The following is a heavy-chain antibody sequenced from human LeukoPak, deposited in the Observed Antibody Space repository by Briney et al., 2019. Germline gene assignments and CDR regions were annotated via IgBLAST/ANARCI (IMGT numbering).Heavy chain of an antibody. Sequence: GASVKVSCKASGYTFTGYYMHWVRQAPGQGLEWMGWINPNSGGTNYAQKFQGRVTMTRDTSISTAYMELSRLRSDDTAVYYCASSRRLTTGTTRFDPWGQGTLVTVSS. CDR1: GYTFTGYY. V-gene: IGHV1-2*02. CDR2: INPNSGGT. CDR3: ASSRRLTTGTTRFDP. J-gene: IGHJ5*02. D-gene: IGHD1-7*01.